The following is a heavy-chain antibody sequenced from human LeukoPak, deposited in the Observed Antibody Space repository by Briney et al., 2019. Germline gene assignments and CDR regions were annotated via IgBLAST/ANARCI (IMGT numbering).Heavy chain of an antibody. D-gene: IGHD3-3*01. CDR1: GYTFTDYY. CDR3: ARDKEEWLLYLNYFDY. J-gene: IGHJ4*02. CDR2: INPNSGGT. V-gene: IGHV1-2*02. Sequence: ASVKVSCKTSGYTFTDYYIHWVRQAPGQGLDWMGWINPNSGGTYYARKFQGRVTMTRDTSISTAYMELSRLKSDDTAVYYCARDKEEWLLYLNYFDYWGQGTLVTVSS.